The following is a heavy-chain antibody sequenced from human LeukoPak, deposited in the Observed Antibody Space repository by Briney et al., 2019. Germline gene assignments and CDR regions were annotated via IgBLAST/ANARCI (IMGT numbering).Heavy chain of an antibody. CDR1: GYTFTGYY. CDR3: AREEPYSSCWETGVFDY. Sequence: GASVKVSCKASGYTFTGYYMHWVRQAPGQGLEWMGWINPNSGGTNYAQKFQGRVTMTRDTSISTAYMELSRLRSDDTAVYYCAREEPYSSCWETGVFDYWGQGTLVTVSS. V-gene: IGHV1-2*02. CDR2: INPNSGGT. D-gene: IGHD6-13*01. J-gene: IGHJ4*02.